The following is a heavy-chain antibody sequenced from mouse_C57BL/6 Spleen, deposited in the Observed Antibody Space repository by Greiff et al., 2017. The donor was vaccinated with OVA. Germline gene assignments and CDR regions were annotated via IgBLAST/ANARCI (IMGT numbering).Heavy chain of an antibody. V-gene: IGHV1-15*01. CDR3: TRNVYYYGSNYFDY. J-gene: IGHJ2*01. D-gene: IGHD1-1*01. CDR2: IDPETGGT. CDR1: GYTFTDYE. Sequence: VKLQESGAELVRPGASVTLSCKASGYTFTDYEMHWVKQTPVHGLEWIGAIDPETGGTAYNQKFKGKAILTADKSSSTAYMELRSLTSEDSAVYYCTRNVYYYGSNYFDYWGQGTTLTVSS.